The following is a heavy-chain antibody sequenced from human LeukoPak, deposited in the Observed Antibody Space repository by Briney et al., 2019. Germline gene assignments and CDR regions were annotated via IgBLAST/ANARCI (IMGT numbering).Heavy chain of an antibody. Sequence: PGASVKVSCKASGGTFSSYAISWVRQAPGQGLEWMGGIIPIFGTANYAQKFQGRVTITTDQSTSTAYMELSSLRSEDTAVYYCASWAPSGYYSSTRCYVSGLDYWGQGTLVTVSS. CDR3: ASWAPSGYYSSTRCYVSGLDY. J-gene: IGHJ4*02. CDR1: GGTFSSYA. CDR2: IIPIFGTA. V-gene: IGHV1-69*05. D-gene: IGHD2-2*01.